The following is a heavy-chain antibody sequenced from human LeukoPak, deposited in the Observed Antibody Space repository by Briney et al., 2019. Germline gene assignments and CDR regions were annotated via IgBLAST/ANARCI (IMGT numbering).Heavy chain of an antibody. CDR1: GGSISSYY. J-gene: IGHJ4*02. Sequence: SETLSLTCTVPGGSISSYYWSWIRQPPGKGLEWIGYIYYSGSTKYNPSLKSRVTISVDTSKNQFSLKLSSVTAADTAVYYCARHGVGRGGDFDYWGQGTLVTVSS. CDR2: IYYSGST. CDR3: ARHGVGRGGDFDY. D-gene: IGHD3-10*01. V-gene: IGHV4-59*08.